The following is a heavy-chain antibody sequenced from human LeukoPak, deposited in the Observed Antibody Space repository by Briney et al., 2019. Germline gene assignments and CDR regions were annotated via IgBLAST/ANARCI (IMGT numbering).Heavy chain of an antibody. CDR1: GFTFDDYA. CDR2: ISWNSVVI. V-gene: IGHV3-9*01. J-gene: IGHJ6*03. D-gene: IGHD2-15*01. Sequence: GGSLRLSCAASGFTFDDYAMHWVRQAPGKGLEWVSGISWNSVVIAYADSVKGRFTISRDNAKDSLYLQMNSLGAEDTALYYCAKNGDRGAYCTGGTCYPYFYYYMDVWGKGTTVTI. CDR3: AKNGDRGAYCTGGTCYPYFYYYMDV.